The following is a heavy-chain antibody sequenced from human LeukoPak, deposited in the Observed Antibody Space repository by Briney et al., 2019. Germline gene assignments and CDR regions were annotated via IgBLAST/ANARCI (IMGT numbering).Heavy chain of an antibody. Sequence: SETLSLTCAVYGGSFRVYYWSWIRQPPGRGREWIGEINHSGRIKYNPSLKSRVTISVDTSKNQFSLKLNSVTAADTAVYYCARGDILTGYNYWGQGTLVTVSS. CDR2: INHSGRI. V-gene: IGHV4-34*01. CDR3: ARGDILTGYNY. CDR1: GGSFRVYY. J-gene: IGHJ4*02. D-gene: IGHD3-9*01.